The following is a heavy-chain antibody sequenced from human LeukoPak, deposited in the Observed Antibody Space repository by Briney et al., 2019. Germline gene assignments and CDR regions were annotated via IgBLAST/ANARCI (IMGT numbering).Heavy chain of an antibody. V-gene: IGHV1-69*05. D-gene: IGHD2-2*01. Sequence: SVKVSCKASGGTFSSYAISWVRQAPGQGLEWMGRIIPIFGAANYAQKFQGRVTITTDESTSTAYMELSSLRSEDTAVYYCARGLFAGSTSCYDYWGQGTLVTVSS. CDR3: ARGLFAGSTSCYDY. CDR2: IIPIFGAA. CDR1: GGTFSSYA. J-gene: IGHJ4*02.